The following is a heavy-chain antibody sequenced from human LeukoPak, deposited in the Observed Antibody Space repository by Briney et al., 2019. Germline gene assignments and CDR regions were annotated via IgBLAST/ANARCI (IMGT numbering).Heavy chain of an antibody. J-gene: IGHJ4*02. CDR3: ARGWGLRWSSPDY. Sequence: SETLSLTCAVYGGSFSGYYWSWIRQPPGKGLEWIGEINHSGSTNYNPSLKSRVTISVDTSKNQFSLKLSSVTAADTAVYYCARGWGLRWSSPDYWGQGTLVTVSS. CDR1: GGSFSGYY. V-gene: IGHV4-34*01. D-gene: IGHD4-23*01. CDR2: INHSGST.